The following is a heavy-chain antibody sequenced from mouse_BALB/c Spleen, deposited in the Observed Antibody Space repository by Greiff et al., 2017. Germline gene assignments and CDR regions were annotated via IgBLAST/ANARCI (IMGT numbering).Heavy chain of an antibody. CDR3: TRHWDGVDY. Sequence: LKQPGSELVRPGASVKLSCKASGYTFTSYWMHWVKQRPGQGLEWIGNIYPGSGSTNYDEKFKSKATLTVDTSSSTAYMQLSSLTSEDSAVYYCTRHWDGVDYWGQGTTLTVSS. CDR2: IYPGSGST. J-gene: IGHJ2*01. D-gene: IGHD4-1*01. V-gene: IGHV1S22*01. CDR1: GYTFTSYW.